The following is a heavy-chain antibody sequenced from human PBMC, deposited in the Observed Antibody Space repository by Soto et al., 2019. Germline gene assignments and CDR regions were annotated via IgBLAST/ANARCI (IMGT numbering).Heavy chain of an antibody. CDR1: GGSFSGYY. CDR3: ARGGLRYFAAHNWFDP. Sequence: SETLSLTCAVYGGSFSGYYWSWIRQPPGKGLEWIGEINHSGSTNYNPSLKSRVTISVDTSKNQFSLKLSSVTAADTAVYYCARGGLRYFAAHNWFDPWGQGTLVTVSS. V-gene: IGHV4-34*01. CDR2: INHSGST. J-gene: IGHJ5*02. D-gene: IGHD3-9*01.